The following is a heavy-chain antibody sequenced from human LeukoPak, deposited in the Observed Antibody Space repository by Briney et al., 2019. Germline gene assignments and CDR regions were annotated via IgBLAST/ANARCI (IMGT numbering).Heavy chain of an antibody. CDR1: GFAVSSKY. CDR3: AKGGMTSGWKGGVFDI. CDR2: LYSSGPT. V-gene: IGHV3-66*01. Sequence: GGSLRLSCAVSGFAVSSKYMSWVRQAPGKGLEWVAVLYSSGPTYYADSLKGRVTISRDDSKNTLSFQINGLRVEDTAVYYCAKGGMTSGWKGGVFDIWGQGTLVIVSS. J-gene: IGHJ3*02. D-gene: IGHD6-19*01.